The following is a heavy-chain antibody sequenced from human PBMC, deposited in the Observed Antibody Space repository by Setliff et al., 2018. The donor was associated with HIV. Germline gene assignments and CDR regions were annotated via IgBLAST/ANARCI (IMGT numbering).Heavy chain of an antibody. J-gene: IGHJ4*02. CDR3: ARLVSSSSKFDS. CDR2: IHSGGST. Sequence: PSETLSLTCTVSSGSIDTKSHYWGWIRQPPGKGLEWIGSIHSGGSTYYNLSLKSRVTILVDTSKNQFSLKLSSVTAADTAVYYCARLVSSSSKFDSWGQGTLVTVSS. V-gene: IGHV4-39*07. D-gene: IGHD6-6*01. CDR1: SGSIDTKSHY.